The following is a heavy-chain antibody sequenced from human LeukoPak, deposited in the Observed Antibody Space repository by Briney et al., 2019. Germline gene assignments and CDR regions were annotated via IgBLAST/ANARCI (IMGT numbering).Heavy chain of an antibody. Sequence: SETLSLTCAVYGGSFSGYYWSWIRQPPGKGLEWIGEINHSGSTNYNPSLKRRVTISVDTSKNQFSLKLSSVTAADTAVYYCARLSGFGEFPYYYYYMDVWGKGTTVTVSS. CDR3: ARLSGFGEFPYYYYYMDV. V-gene: IGHV4-34*01. CDR1: GGSFSGYY. J-gene: IGHJ6*03. CDR2: INHSGST. D-gene: IGHD3-10*01.